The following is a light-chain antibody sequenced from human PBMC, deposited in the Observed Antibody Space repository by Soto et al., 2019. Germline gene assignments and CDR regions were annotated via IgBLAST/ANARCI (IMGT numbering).Light chain of an antibody. Sequence: LLTQSPATLSLSPGGSATLSCRASQTVSSQLAWYQQKPGQAPRLLIYDASKRATGVPGRFSGSGSGTDFTLTISSLEPDDFGVYYCQQRSSWPTFGQGTRVEIK. V-gene: IGKV3-11*01. CDR3: QQRSSWPT. CDR1: QTVSSQ. J-gene: IGKJ1*01. CDR2: DAS.